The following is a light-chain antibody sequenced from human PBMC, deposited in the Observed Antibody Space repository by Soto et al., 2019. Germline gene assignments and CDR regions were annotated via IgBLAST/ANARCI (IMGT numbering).Light chain of an antibody. CDR3: QQYHYWWT. CDR2: GAS. Sequence: EIVMTQSPDTLSVSPGDKATLSCGASQSVSNNLAWFQQKPGKVPRLLIYGASNRATGVSARLSGSGSGTEFTLTIRSLQSEDSAVYYCQQYHYWWTFGQGTKVDIK. J-gene: IGKJ1*01. V-gene: IGKV3-15*01. CDR1: QSVSNN.